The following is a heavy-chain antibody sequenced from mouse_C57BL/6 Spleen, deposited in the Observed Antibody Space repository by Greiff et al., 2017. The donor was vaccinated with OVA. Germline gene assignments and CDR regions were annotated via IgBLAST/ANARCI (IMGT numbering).Heavy chain of an antibody. Sequence: EVKLMESGGGLVKPGGSLKISCAASGFTFSDYGMHWVRQAPEKGLEWVAYISSGSSTIYYADKVKGRFTISRDKAKNTLFLQMTSLRSEDTAMYYCARRYGNYERYFDVWGTGTTVTVSS. J-gene: IGHJ1*03. CDR2: ISSGSSTI. CDR3: ARRYGNYERYFDV. CDR1: GFTFSDYG. D-gene: IGHD2-10*02. V-gene: IGHV5-17*01.